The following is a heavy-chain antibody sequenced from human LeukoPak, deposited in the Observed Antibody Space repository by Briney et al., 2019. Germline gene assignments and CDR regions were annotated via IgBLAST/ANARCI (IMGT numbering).Heavy chain of an antibody. CDR2: IYYSGST. CDR3: ARDPWGSAYDSSGYGMDV. D-gene: IGHD3-22*01. Sequence: SETLSLTCTVSGGSISSGGYYWSWIRQHPGKGLEWIGYIYYSGSTYYNPSLKSRVTISVDTSKNQFSLKLSSVTAADTAVYYCARDPWGSAYDSSGYGMDVWGQGTTVTVSS. CDR1: GGSISSGGYY. J-gene: IGHJ6*02. V-gene: IGHV4-31*03.